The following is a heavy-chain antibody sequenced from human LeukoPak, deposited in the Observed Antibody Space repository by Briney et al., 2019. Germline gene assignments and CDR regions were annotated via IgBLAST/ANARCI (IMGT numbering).Heavy chain of an antibody. V-gene: IGHV3-49*04. Sequence: GRSLRLSCAASGFTFSSYAMHWVRQAPGKGLEWVSFIQSKTYGEGTMYAASVRGRFTISRDDSRSTAYLQMNSLKTEDTAVYYCTASDHLYCSSSSCHFDYWGQGTLVTVAS. J-gene: IGHJ4*02. CDR3: TASDHLYCSSSSCHFDY. CDR2: IQSKTYGEGT. CDR1: GFTFSSYA. D-gene: IGHD2-2*01.